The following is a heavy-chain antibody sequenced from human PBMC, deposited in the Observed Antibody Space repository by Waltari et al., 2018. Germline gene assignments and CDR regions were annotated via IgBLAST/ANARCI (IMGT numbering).Heavy chain of an antibody. CDR2: IIPIFGTA. CDR3: ATADTYCSGGSCYVKWFDP. J-gene: IGHJ5*02. CDR1: GGTFSSYA. Sequence: QVQLVQSGAEVKKPGSSVKVSCKASGGTFSSYAISWVRQAPGQGLEWMGGIIPIFGTANYAQKFQGRVTSTADESTSTAYMELSSLRSEDTAVYYCATADTYCSGGSCYVKWFDPWGQGTLVTVSS. V-gene: IGHV1-69*01. D-gene: IGHD2-15*01.